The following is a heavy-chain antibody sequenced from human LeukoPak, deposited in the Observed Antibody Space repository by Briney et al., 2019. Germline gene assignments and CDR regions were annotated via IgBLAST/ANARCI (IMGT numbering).Heavy chain of an antibody. V-gene: IGHV4-59*08. Sequence: PSETLSLTCTVSGGSISSYYWSWIRQPPGKGLEWIGYIYYSGSTNYIPSLKSRVTISVDTSKNQFSLKLSSVTAADTAVYYCARLRFYGSWFDPWGQGTLVTVSS. CDR2: IYYSGST. D-gene: IGHD1-26*01. CDR3: ARLRFYGSWFDP. J-gene: IGHJ5*02. CDR1: GGSISSYY.